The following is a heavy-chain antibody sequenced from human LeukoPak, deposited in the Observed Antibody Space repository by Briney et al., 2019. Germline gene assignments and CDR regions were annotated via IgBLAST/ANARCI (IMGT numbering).Heavy chain of an antibody. V-gene: IGHV4-34*01. J-gene: IGHJ6*03. CDR3: ARDRSMVRGVIRIYYYMDV. CDR2: INHSGST. Sequence: SETLSLTCAVYGGSFSGYYWSWIRQPPGKGLEWIGEINHSGSTNYNPSLKSRVTISVDTSKNQFSLKLSSVTAADTAVYYCARDRSMVRGVIRIYYYMDVWGKGTTVTVSS. CDR1: GGSFSGYY. D-gene: IGHD3-10*01.